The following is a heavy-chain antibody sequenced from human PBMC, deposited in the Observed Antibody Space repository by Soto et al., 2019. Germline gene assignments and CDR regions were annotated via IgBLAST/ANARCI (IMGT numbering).Heavy chain of an antibody. Sequence: ASVKVSCKASGYTFTIYAMHCVLQSPLQRLEWMGCINAGNGNTKYSQKFQGRVTITRDTSASTAYMELSSLRSEDTAVYYCARGTFTMIVVVPTPMDYWGQGTLVTVSS. CDR1: GYTFTIYA. CDR3: ARGTFTMIVVVPTPMDY. D-gene: IGHD3-22*01. J-gene: IGHJ4*02. CDR2: INAGNGNT. V-gene: IGHV1-3*01.